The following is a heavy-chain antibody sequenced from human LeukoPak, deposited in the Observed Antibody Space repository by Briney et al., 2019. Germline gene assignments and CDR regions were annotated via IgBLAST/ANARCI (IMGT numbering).Heavy chain of an antibody. J-gene: IGHJ6*02. V-gene: IGHV3-7*03. Sequence: GGSLRLSCAASGFTFSSYWMSWVRQAPGKGLEWVANIKQDGSQKYYGDSVKGRFTISRDNAKNSLYLQMNSLRAEDTALYYCARARDDSSGYPTYYYYYGMDVWGQGTTVTVSS. D-gene: IGHD3-22*01. CDR3: ARARDDSSGYPTYYYYYGMDV. CDR2: IKQDGSQK. CDR1: GFTFSSYW.